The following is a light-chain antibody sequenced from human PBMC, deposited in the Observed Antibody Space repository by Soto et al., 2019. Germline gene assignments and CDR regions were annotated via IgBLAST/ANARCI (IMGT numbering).Light chain of an antibody. J-gene: IGLJ3*02. V-gene: IGLV4-60*02. CDR1: SGHSSYI. CDR3: ETWDSNTWV. CDR2: LEGSGSY. Sequence: QPVLTQSSSASASLGSSVKLTYTLSSGHSSYIIAWHQQQPGKAPRYLMKLEGSGSYNKGSGVPDRFSGSSSGADRYLTISNLQFEDEADYYCETWDSNTWVFGGGTKVTVL.